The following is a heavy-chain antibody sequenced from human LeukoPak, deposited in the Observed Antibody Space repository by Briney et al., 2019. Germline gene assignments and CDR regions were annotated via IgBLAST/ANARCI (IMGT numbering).Heavy chain of an antibody. CDR2: MTPNSEKR. J-gene: IGHJ4*02. V-gene: IGHV1-8*01. D-gene: IGHD6-19*01. CDR3: ARGRGWGILDS. CDR1: GYPFTSFD. Sequence: ASVKVSCKTSGYPFTSFDIHWVRQAAGHGLEWMSWMTPNSEKRGYAQKFQGRATMTADTSIDTAYMELSSLTFDDTAIYYCARGRGWGILDSWGQGNLVTVSS.